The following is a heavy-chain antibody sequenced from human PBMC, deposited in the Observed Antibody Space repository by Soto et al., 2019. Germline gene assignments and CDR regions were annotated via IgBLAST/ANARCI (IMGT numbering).Heavy chain of an antibody. CDR2: IYTSGST. CDR3: ARGPDDYDSSCYYWGAPFDY. V-gene: IGHV4-4*07. CDR1: GGSISSYY. Sequence: QVQLQESGPGLVKPSETLSLTCTVSGGSISSYYWSWIRQPAGKGLEWIGRIYTSGSTNYNPSLKSRVTMSVDTSKNQFSLKLSSVTAADTAVYYCARGPDDYDSSCYYWGAPFDYWGQGTLVTVSS. D-gene: IGHD3-22*01. J-gene: IGHJ4*02.